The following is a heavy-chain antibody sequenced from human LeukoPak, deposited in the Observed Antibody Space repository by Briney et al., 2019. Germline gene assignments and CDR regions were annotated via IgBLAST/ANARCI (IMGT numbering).Heavy chain of an antibody. J-gene: IGHJ3*02. D-gene: IGHD1-26*01. V-gene: IGHV4-59*01. Sequence: SETLSLTCTVSGGSISSYYWSWIRQPPGKGLEWIGYIYYSGSTNYNPSLKSRVTISVDTSKNQFSLKLSSVTAADTAMYYCARDPSIVGASAAVNAFDIWGQGTMVTVSS. CDR1: GGSISSYY. CDR2: IYYSGST. CDR3: ARDPSIVGASAAVNAFDI.